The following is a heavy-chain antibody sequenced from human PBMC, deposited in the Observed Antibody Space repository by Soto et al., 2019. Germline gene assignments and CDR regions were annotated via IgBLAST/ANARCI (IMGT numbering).Heavy chain of an antibody. D-gene: IGHD2-15*01. Sequence: SVKVSCKASGGTFSSYTISWVRQAPGQGLEWMRRIIPIRGIANYAQKFQGRVTITEDTSTDTAYMELSSLRSEDTAVYYCATWYCSGGSCYYFDYWGQGTLVTVSS. CDR1: GGTFSSYT. CDR3: ATWYCSGGSCYYFDY. CDR2: IIPIRGIA. J-gene: IGHJ4*02. V-gene: IGHV1-69*02.